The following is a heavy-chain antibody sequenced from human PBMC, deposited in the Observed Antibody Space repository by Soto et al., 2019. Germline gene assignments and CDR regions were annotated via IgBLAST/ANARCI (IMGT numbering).Heavy chain of an antibody. Sequence: ASVKVSCKASGYTFTSYGISWVRQAPGQGLECMGWIRAYNGYTNYAQKFQGRVTVTTDTSTSTAYMELRNLISDDTAIYYCARASDGYRSGWYVGYFDFWGQGTLVTVYS. CDR2: IRAYNGYT. V-gene: IGHV1-18*04. CDR1: GYTFTSYG. D-gene: IGHD6-19*01. CDR3: ARASDGYRSGWYVGYFDF. J-gene: IGHJ4*02.